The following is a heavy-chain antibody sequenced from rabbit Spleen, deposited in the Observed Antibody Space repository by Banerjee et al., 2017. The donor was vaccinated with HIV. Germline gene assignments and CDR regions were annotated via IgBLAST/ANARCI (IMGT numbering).Heavy chain of an antibody. CDR1: GVSFSSNYY. V-gene: IGHV1S40*01. D-gene: IGHD6-1*01. CDR3: ARDDIYAPYFSITYALNL. Sequence: QSLEESGGDLVKPGASLTLTCTASGVSFSSNYYMCWVRQAPGKGLEWIACIDTGSSGFTYFASWAKGRFTCSKTSSTTVTLQMTSLTVADTATYFCARDDIYAPYFSITYALNLWGQGTLVTVS. CDR2: IDTGSSGFT. J-gene: IGHJ4*01.